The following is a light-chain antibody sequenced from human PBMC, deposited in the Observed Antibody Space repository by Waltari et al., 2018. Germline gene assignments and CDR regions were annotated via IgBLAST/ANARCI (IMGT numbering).Light chain of an antibody. CDR2: LNSDGSH. J-gene: IGLJ3*02. CDR1: GGHSNYA. CDR3: QTWGTGMWL. Sequence: QLVLTQSPSASASLGTSVKLTCTLSGGHSNYAIAWHQQQPEKGPRYLMHLNSDGSHTRGAGSPDRFSGSSSGAERYLTISSLQSEDEADYYCQTWGTGMWLFGGGTKLTVL. V-gene: IGLV4-69*01.